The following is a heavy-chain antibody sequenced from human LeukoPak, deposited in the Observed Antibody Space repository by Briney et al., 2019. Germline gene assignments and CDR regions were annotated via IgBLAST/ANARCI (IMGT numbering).Heavy chain of an antibody. V-gene: IGHV1-18*01. D-gene: IGHD6-13*01. CDR3: ARPFDSSSWYGAGYYYYGMDV. J-gene: IGHJ6*02. Sequence: GASVKDSCKASGYTFTSYGISWVRQAPAQGLEWMGWISAYNGNTNYAQKLQGRVTMTTDTSTSTAYMELRSLRSDETAVYYCARPFDSSSWYGAGYYYYGMDVWGQGTTVTVSS. CDR2: ISAYNGNT. CDR1: GYTFTSYG.